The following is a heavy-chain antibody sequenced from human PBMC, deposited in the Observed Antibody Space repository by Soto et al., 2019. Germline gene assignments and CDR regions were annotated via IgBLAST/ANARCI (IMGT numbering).Heavy chain of an antibody. CDR3: VKDGGYCSSSTCYSPRNHYFDS. Sequence: LRLSCAASGFTFSDYWMSWVRQAPGKGPEWVANIKFDGSEKQYVDSVRGRFTISRDNSRNSLFLQMNSLRAGDTAVYCCVKDGGYCSSSTCYSPRNHYFDSWGQGTLVTVSS. CDR2: IKFDGSEK. CDR1: GFTFSDYW. D-gene: IGHD2-2*01. J-gene: IGHJ4*02. V-gene: IGHV3-7*03.